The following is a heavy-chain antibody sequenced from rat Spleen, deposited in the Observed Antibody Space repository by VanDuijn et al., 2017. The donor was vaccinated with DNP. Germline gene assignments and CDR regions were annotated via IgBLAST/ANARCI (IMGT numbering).Heavy chain of an antibody. CDR2: INTDGGST. V-gene: IGHV5-58*01. CDR3: AKDKKGGYVMDA. Sequence: EVHLAESGGGLVQPGRSLQLSCVASGFTFNNYWMTWIRQAPGKGLEWVSSINTDGGSTYYPDSVKGRFTISRDNAENTVYLQMNSLRSEDTATYYCAKDKKGGYVMDAWGQGASVTVSS. J-gene: IGHJ4*01. D-gene: IGHD1-11*01. CDR1: GFTFNNYW.